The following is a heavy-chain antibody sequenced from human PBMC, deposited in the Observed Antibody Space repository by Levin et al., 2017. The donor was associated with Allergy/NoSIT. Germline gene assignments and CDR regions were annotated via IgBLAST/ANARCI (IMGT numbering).Heavy chain of an antibody. V-gene: IGHV3-21*01. D-gene: IGHD2-2*01. J-gene: IGHJ6*02. Sequence: PGGSLRLSCAASRFTVSSYSMNWVRQAPGKGLEWVSSISSSSSYIYYADSVKGRFTITRDNAKNSLYLQMNSLRAEDTAVYYCAREGAGLLNRDIVVVPAAMIGPYYGMDVWGQGTTVTVSS. CDR1: RFTVSSYS. CDR3: AREGAGLLNRDIVVVPAAMIGPYYGMDV. CDR2: ISSSSSYI.